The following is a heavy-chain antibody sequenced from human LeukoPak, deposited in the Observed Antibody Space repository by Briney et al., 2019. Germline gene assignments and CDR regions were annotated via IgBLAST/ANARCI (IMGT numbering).Heavy chain of an antibody. CDR3: ARKNDLFNAAFDI. J-gene: IGHJ3*02. D-gene: IGHD1-1*01. CDR1: GGSISSYY. V-gene: IGHV3-53*01. CDR2: TYSDVNT. Sequence: ETLSLTCTVSGGSISSYYWSWIRQPPGKGLEWVSITYSDVNTNYADSVKGRFTISRDNSKNTLSLQMNSLRAEDTAVYYCARKNDLFNAAFDIWGQGTVVTVSS.